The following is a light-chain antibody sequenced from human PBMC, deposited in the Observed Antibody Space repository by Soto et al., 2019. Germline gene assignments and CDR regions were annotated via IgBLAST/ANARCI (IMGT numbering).Light chain of an antibody. CDR1: QTISNY. CDR3: QQSYSTPLT. J-gene: IGKJ4*01. Sequence: DNQMTLSPSSLSASVGDRVTITCRASQTISNYLNWYQQKPGKAPKFLVYAASSLQSGVPSRFSGSGSGTDFTLTISSLQPEDFATYYCQQSYSTPLTFGGGTKVDIK. V-gene: IGKV1-39*01. CDR2: AAS.